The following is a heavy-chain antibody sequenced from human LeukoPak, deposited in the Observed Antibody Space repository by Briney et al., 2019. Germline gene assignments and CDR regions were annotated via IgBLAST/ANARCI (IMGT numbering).Heavy chain of an antibody. CDR2: INPNSGGT. Sequence: GASVKVSCKASGYTFTGYYMHWMRQAPGQGLEWMGWINPNSGGTNYAQKFQGRVTVTRDTSISTAYMELSRLRSDDTAVYYCASRGENYDILTGYWTFDYWGQGTLVTVSS. CDR1: GYTFTGYY. V-gene: IGHV1-2*02. CDR3: ASRGENYDILTGYWTFDY. J-gene: IGHJ4*02. D-gene: IGHD3-9*01.